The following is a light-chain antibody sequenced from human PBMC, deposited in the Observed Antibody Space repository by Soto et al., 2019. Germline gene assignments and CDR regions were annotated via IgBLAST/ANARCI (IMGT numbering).Light chain of an antibody. V-gene: IGLV2-23*02. CDR1: SSDVGSYNL. CDR2: EVS. CDR3: CSYAGSYV. Sequence: QSALTQPASVSGSPGQSITISCTGTSSDVGSYNLVSWYQQHPGKAPKLMIYEVSKRPSGVSNRFSGSKSGNTASLTISGPQAEDEADYYCCSYAGSYVFGTGTKLTVL. J-gene: IGLJ1*01.